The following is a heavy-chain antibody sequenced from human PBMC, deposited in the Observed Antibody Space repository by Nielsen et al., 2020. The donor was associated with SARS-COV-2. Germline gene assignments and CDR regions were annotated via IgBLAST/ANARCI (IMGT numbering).Heavy chain of an antibody. CDR2: IKQDGSNK. CDR3: ARELGEFANYYYYGMDV. V-gene: IGHV3-7*01. CDR1: GFTFSSYW. Sequence: GGSLRLSCAASGFTFSSYWMSWVRQAPGKGLEWVANIKQDGSNKYYADSVKGRFTISRDNSKNTLYLQMNSLRAEDTAVYYCARELGEFANYYYYGMDVWGQGTTVTVSS. J-gene: IGHJ6*02. D-gene: IGHD3-16*01.